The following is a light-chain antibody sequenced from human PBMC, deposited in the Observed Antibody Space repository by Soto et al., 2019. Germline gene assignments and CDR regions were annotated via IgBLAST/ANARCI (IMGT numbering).Light chain of an antibody. V-gene: IGKV1-5*03. CDR3: QQYNSGWT. Sequence: DIQMTQSPSTLSASVGDRVTITCRASQNISPWLAWYQQKPGKAPSLLIYETSSLENGVPSRFSGSGSGTEFSPTLSSLQPDDYATYYCQQYNSGWTFGQGTKVDIK. CDR1: QNISPW. J-gene: IGKJ1*01. CDR2: ETS.